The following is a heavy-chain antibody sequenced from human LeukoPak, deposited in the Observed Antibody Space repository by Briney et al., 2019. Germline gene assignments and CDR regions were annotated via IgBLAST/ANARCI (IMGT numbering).Heavy chain of an antibody. CDR2: IYYSGST. J-gene: IGHJ4*02. CDR1: GGSISSGGYY. CDR3: VRDRELNY. V-gene: IGHV4-31*03. D-gene: IGHD1-7*01. Sequence: PSETLSLTCTVSGGSISSGGYYWSWIRQHPGKGLEWIGYIYYSGSTYYNPSLKSRVTITADTSKNQFSLKLTSVTAADTAVYYCVRDRELNYWGQGTLVTVSS.